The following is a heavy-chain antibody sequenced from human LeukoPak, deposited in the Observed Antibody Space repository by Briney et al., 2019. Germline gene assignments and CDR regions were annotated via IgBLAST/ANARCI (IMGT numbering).Heavy chain of an antibody. CDR3: ARESDGYYYDSSGALHKWDYFDY. CDR2: LYASGST. D-gene: IGHD3-22*01. J-gene: IGHJ4*02. CDR1: GASITSTNYF. Sequence: SQTLSLTCNVSGASITSTNYFWSWIRQPAGKGLQWIGRLYASGSTDYNPSLKSRVTISGDTSKNQFSLKLSSVTAADTAVYYCARESDGYYYDSSGALHKWDYFDYWGQGTLVTVSS. V-gene: IGHV4-61*02.